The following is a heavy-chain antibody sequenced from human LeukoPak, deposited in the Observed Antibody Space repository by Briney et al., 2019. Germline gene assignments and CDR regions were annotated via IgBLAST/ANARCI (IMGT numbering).Heavy chain of an antibody. CDR3: ARDSSSRSSSFDY. J-gene: IGHJ4*02. D-gene: IGHD6-6*01. V-gene: IGHV3-53*01. CDR1: GFTVSSNY. Sequence: AGGSLRLSCAASGFTVSSNYMSWVRQAPGKGLEWVSVIYSGGSTYYADSVKGRFTISRDNSKNTLYLQMNSLRAEDTAVYYCARDSSSRSSSFDYWGQGTLVTVSS. CDR2: IYSGGST.